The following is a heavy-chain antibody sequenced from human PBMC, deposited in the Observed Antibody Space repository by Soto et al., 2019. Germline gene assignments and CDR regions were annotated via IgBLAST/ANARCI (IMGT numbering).Heavy chain of an antibody. CDR1: GFTFSSYG. CDR3: AKSSSSWYVPRTHFDY. V-gene: IGHV3-30*18. CDR2: ISYDGSNK. Sequence: GGSLRLSCAASGFTFSSYGMHWVRQAPGKGLEWVAVISYDGSNKYYADSVKGRFTISRDNSKNTLYLQMNSLRAEDTAVYYCAKSSSSWYVPRTHFDYWGQGTLVTVSS. J-gene: IGHJ4*02. D-gene: IGHD6-13*01.